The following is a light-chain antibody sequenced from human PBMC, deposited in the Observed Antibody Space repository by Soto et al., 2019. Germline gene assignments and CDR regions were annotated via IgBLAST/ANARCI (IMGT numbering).Light chain of an antibody. Sequence: EIVMTQSPATLSVSPGERVTLSCRASQSVSSYLAWYQQKPGQAPRLLIYGASTGATGIPARFSGSGSGPEFILTISSLQSEDFAVYYCQQYSKWPITFGGGTKVDIK. J-gene: IGKJ4*01. V-gene: IGKV3-15*01. CDR1: QSVSSY. CDR3: QQYSKWPIT. CDR2: GAS.